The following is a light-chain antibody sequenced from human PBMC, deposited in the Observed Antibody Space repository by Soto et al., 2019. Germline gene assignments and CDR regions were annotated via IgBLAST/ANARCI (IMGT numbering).Light chain of an antibody. J-gene: IGLJ1*01. Sequence: QSVLTQPASVSGSPGQSIAISCTGTSSDVGYYNYVSWYQQHPGKAPNVMIYDVNNRPSGVPDRFSGSKSDNTASLTISGLQAEDEADYYCSSYTSSSTYVFGTGTKLTVL. CDR1: SSDVGYYNY. V-gene: IGLV2-14*01. CDR3: SSYTSSSTYV. CDR2: DVN.